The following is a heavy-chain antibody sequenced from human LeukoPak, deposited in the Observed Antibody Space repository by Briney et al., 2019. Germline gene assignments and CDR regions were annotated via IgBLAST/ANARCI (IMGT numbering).Heavy chain of an antibody. CDR2: IIPIFGTA. D-gene: IGHD1-26*01. J-gene: IGHJ4*02. V-gene: IGHV1-69*05. CDR1: GGTFSSYA. CDR3: ASLPTDSGSHDY. Sequence: ASVKVSCKASGGTFSSYAISWVRQAPGQGLEWMGGIIPIFGTANYAQKFQGRGTITTDESTSTAYMELSSLRSEDTAVYYCASLPTDSGSHDYWGQGTLVTVSS.